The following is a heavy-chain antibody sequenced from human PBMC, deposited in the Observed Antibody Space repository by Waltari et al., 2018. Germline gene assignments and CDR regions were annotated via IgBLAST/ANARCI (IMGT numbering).Heavy chain of an antibody. CDR3: ARDPSGSYPGDY. D-gene: IGHD1-26*01. J-gene: IGHJ4*02. Sequence: EVQLVESGGDLIQPGGSLSLSCAASGFTVSTNYMTWVRQAPGKGLEWLSVIYRGGSTYYADSVKGRFTISRDNSKNTLYLQMNSLRAEDTAVYYCARDPSGSYPGDYWGQGTLVTVSS. CDR1: GFTVSTNY. V-gene: IGHV3-53*01. CDR2: IYRGGST.